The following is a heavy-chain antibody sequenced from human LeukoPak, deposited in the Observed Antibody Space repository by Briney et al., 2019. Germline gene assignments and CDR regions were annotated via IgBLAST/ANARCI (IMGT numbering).Heavy chain of an antibody. CDR1: GGSFSGYY. D-gene: IGHD2-2*01. CDR3: ADCSSTSCYGN. CDR2: INHSGST. V-gene: IGHV4-34*01. Sequence: SETLSLTCAVYGGSFSGYYWSWIRQPPGQGLEWIGEINHSGSTNYNPSLRSRVTISVDTSKSQFSLKLSSVTAADTAVYYCADCSSTSCYGNWGQGTLVTVSS. J-gene: IGHJ4*02.